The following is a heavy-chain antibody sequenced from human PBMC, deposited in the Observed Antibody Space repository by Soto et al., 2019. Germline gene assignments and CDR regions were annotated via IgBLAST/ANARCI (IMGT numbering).Heavy chain of an antibody. CDR2: ITNTGITT. CDR3: AKGLDYGDTKHIDQ. J-gene: IGHJ4*02. D-gene: IGHD4-17*01. CDR1: GFGFSTHA. Sequence: EVQQLESGGALVQPGGSLRLSCAASGFGFSTHALSWVRQAPGKGLEWLSSITNTGITTHYADSVKGRFTISRENSRNTLHLQLNNLRVDDTAVYYCAKGLDYGDTKHIDQWGQGTLVTVSS. V-gene: IGHV3-23*01.